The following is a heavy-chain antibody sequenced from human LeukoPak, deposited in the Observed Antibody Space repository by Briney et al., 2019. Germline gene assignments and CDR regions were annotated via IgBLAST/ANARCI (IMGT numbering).Heavy chain of an antibody. CDR2: IIHSGST. CDR3: ARDSGSGTYY. V-gene: IGHV4-34*12. J-gene: IGHJ4*02. D-gene: IGHD6-19*01. Sequence: PSETLSLTCAVYGGSISGYYWTWIRQPPGKGLEWIGEIIHSGSTNYNPSLKSRVTISIDTSKNQFSLQLSSVTAADTAVYYCARDSGSGTYYWGQGTLVTVSS. CDR1: GGSISGYY.